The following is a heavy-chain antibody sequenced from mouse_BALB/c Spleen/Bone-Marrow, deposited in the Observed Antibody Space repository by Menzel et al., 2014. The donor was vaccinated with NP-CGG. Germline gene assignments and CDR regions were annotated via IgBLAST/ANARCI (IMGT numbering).Heavy chain of an antibody. D-gene: IGHD1-1*01. V-gene: IGHV14-3*02. Sequence: VELQQSGAELVKLGASVKLSCTASGFNIIDPYMYWVKQRPEHGLERIGRIDRANGNTKYDPEFQGKATITADTSSNTAYLQLSSLTSKDTAVYYCAPYYYGRWFAYWGEGTLVTVS. J-gene: IGHJ3*01. CDR3: APYYYGRWFAY. CDR1: GFNIIDPY. CDR2: IDRANGNT.